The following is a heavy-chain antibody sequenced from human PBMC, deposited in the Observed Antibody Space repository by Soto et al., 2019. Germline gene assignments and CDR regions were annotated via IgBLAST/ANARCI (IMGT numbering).Heavy chain of an antibody. D-gene: IGHD3-22*01. CDR1: GFSLSTSGMC. V-gene: IGHV2-70*01. J-gene: IGHJ6*02. CDR3: ARIIGSSGYYAPPHYYGMDV. CDR2: IDWDDDK. Sequence: SGPTLVNPTQTLTLTCTFSGFSLSTSGMCVSWIRQPPGKALEWLALIDWDDDKYYSTSLKTRLTISKDTSKNQVVLTMTNMDPVDTATYYCARIIGSSGYYAPPHYYGMDVWGQGTTVTVSS.